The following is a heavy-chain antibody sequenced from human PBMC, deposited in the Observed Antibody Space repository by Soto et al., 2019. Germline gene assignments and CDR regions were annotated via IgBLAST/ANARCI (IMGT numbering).Heavy chain of an antibody. CDR2: IYSGSSR. CDR1: GFTVSTSY. Sequence: GGSLRLSCAASGFTVSTSYITWVRQPPGKGLEWVSVIYSGSSRYYADSVKGRFTISRDSPKNTVYLQMNNLRAEDTAISYCARDSSNYVRLTDWGQGTLVTVSS. CDR3: ARDSSNYVRLTD. J-gene: IGHJ4*02. V-gene: IGHV3-53*01. D-gene: IGHD3-10*02.